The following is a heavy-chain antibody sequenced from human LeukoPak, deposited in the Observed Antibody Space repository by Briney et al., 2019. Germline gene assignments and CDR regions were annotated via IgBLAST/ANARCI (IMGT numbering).Heavy chain of an antibody. Sequence: SQTLSLTCTVSGGSISSGGYYWSWIRQHPGKGLEWIGYIYYSGSTYYNPSLKSRVTISVDTSKNQFSLKLSSVTAADTAVYYCARGGGLLWPDNWFDPWGQGTLVTVSS. V-gene: IGHV4-31*03. CDR1: GGSISSGGYY. D-gene: IGHD3-10*01. J-gene: IGHJ5*02. CDR2: IYYSGST. CDR3: ARGGGLLWPDNWFDP.